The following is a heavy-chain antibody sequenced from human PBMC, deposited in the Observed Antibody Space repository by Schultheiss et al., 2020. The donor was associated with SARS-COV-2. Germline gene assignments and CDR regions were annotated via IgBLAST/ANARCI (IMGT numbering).Heavy chain of an antibody. J-gene: IGHJ6*03. V-gene: IGHV4-34*01. CDR2: INHSGST. CDR1: GGSFSGYY. Sequence: SETLSLTCAVYGGSFSGYYWSWIRQPPGKGLEWIGEINHSGSTNYNPSLKSRVTISVDTSKNQFSLKLSSVTAADTAVYYCARVPFLEWLRVLPYYYYYYMDVWGKGTTVTVSS. D-gene: IGHD3-3*02. CDR3: ARVPFLEWLRVLPYYYYYYMDV.